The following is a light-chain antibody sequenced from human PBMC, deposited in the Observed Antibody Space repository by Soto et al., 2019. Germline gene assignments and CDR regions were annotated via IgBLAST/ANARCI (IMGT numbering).Light chain of an antibody. CDR3: QSYDSSLSGHV. Sequence: QSALTQPPSVSGAPGQRVTISCTGNSSNIGAGYDVHWYQQLPGTAPKLLIYGTTNRPSGVPDRFSASKSGTSASLAVTGFQAEDEADYYCQSYDSSLSGHVFGTGTKVTVL. CDR1: SSNIGAGYD. J-gene: IGLJ1*01. CDR2: GTT. V-gene: IGLV1-40*01.